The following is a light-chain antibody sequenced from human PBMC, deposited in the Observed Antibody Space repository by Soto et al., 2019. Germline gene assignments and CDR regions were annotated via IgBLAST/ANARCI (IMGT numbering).Light chain of an antibody. Sequence: QSVLTQPPSVSAAPGQMVTIACSGTTSSIGNNHVSWYQQVPRTSPKLLIYYSNQRPSGVPDRFSGSRSGTSATLGIIDVQDGDEAHYYWATWDVSGLVFGGGTQLTVL. CDR1: TSSIGNNH. CDR2: YSN. V-gene: IGLV1-51*01. J-gene: IGLJ3*02. CDR3: ATWDVSGLV.